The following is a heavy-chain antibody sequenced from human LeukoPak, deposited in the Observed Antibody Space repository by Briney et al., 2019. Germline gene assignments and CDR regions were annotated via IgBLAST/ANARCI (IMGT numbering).Heavy chain of an antibody. CDR2: ISTSNGNR. CDR1: GYTFTSHG. V-gene: IGHV1-18*04. D-gene: IGHD6-19*01. CDR3: ARDPGSAWYDY. J-gene: IGHJ4*02. Sequence: ASVKVSCKASGYTFTSHGFTWVRQAPGQGLEWMGSISTSNGNRIYAQTLQGRVTMTTDTSMSTAFMELRSLRSDDTAVYYCARDPGSAWYDYWGQGTLVTVSS.